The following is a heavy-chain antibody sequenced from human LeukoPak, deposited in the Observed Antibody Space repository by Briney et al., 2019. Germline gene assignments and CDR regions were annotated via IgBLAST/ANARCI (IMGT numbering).Heavy chain of an antibody. CDR3: ARGGYYTLEYYYYMDV. J-gene: IGHJ6*03. CDR2: IYYSGGT. D-gene: IGHD3-3*01. CDR1: GGSISSYY. Sequence: SETLSLTCTVSGGSISSYYWSWLRQPPGKGLEWLGYIYYSGGTNYNPSLKSRVTISVETSKNQFSLKLSSVTVADTAVYYCARGGYYTLEYYYYMDVWGKGTTVTVSS. V-gene: IGHV4-59*01.